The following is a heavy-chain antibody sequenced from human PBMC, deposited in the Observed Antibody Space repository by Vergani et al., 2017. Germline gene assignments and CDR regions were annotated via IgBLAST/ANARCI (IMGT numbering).Heavy chain of an antibody. V-gene: IGHV4-39*01. CDR1: GGSISSSSHF. J-gene: IGHJ6*01. CDR2: IYYSGST. CDR3: AIRESDHYDSSCYFFDV. D-gene: IGHD3-16*01. Sequence: QLQLHKSCPGLVKPSETLSLTCTLSGGSISSSSHFWGWLRQTPGKGLEWIGSIYYSGSTYYNPSLKSGVSISVDTSKNQFSLKLSSVTAADSAVCYCAIRESDHYDSSCYFFDVWGQGTTVTVSS.